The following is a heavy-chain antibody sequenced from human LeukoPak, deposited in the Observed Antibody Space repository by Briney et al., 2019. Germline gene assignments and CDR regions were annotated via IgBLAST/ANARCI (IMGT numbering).Heavy chain of an antibody. D-gene: IGHD3-9*01. Sequence: SETLSLTCTVSGGSLSSYYWSWLRQPPGKGLEWIGYIYYSGSTKYNPSFKSRVTISVDTSKNQFSLKLISVTAADTAVYYCATVVRDDILTGYYMDHWGQGTLVTASS. CDR1: GGSLSSYY. J-gene: IGHJ4*02. CDR2: IYYSGST. CDR3: ATVVRDDILTGYYMDH. V-gene: IGHV4-59*01.